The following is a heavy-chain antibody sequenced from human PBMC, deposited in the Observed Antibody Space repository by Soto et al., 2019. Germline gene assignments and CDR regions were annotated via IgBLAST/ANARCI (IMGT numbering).Heavy chain of an antibody. V-gene: IGHV1-46*01. CDR3: ARGGSIVDTGNGYHYSHAMDG. Sequence: QVQLVQSGAEVKKPGASVKASCKAAGYTFTSYYIHWERQAPGQGLEWMGIFNPTGDTASYAQKLPGRVTMTRDTSTGTAYMELGSLRSEDTAVYYCARGGSIVDTGNGYHYSHAMDGWGQGTTVSVSA. D-gene: IGHD5-12*01. CDR2: FNPTGDTA. CDR1: GYTFTSYY. J-gene: IGHJ6*01.